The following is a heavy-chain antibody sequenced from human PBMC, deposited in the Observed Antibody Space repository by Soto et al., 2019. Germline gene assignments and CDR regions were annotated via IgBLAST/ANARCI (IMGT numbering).Heavy chain of an antibody. Sequence: QVQLVESGGGLVKPGGSLRLSCAASGFTFSDYYMSWIRQAPGKGLEWVSYISSSGSTIYYADSVKGRFTISGDNAKNSRNLQMNSLSADDTDVYYCARDNIGYCSAGSCYSRDNDAFDIWGQGTMVTVSS. CDR1: GFTFSDYY. D-gene: IGHD2-15*01. CDR3: ARDNIGYCSAGSCYSRDNDAFDI. J-gene: IGHJ3*02. CDR2: ISSSGSTI. V-gene: IGHV3-11*01.